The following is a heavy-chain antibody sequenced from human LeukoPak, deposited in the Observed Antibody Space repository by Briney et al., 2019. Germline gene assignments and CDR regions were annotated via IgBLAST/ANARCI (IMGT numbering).Heavy chain of an antibody. Sequence: GGSLRLSCAASGFTFSSYSMNWVRQAPGKGLEWVSYISSSSSTIYYADSVNGRFTISRDNAKNSLYLQMNSLRAEDTAVYYCARGRYSSSSGDFDYWGQGTPVTVSS. D-gene: IGHD6-6*01. V-gene: IGHV3-48*01. CDR3: ARGRYSSSSGDFDY. CDR2: ISSSSSTI. J-gene: IGHJ4*02. CDR1: GFTFSSYS.